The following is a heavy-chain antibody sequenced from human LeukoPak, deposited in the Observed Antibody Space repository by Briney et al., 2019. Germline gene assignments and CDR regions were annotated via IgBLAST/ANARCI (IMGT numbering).Heavy chain of an antibody. CDR2: ISGSGGST. J-gene: IGHJ4*02. V-gene: IGHV3-23*01. CDR3: AKEALAYCGGDCYSYYFDY. D-gene: IGHD2-21*02. CDR1: GFTFSSYA. Sequence: GGSLRLSCAASGFTFSSYAMSWVRQAPGKGPEWVSAISGSGGSTYYADSVKGRFTISRDYSKNTLYLQMNSLRAEDTAVYYCAKEALAYCGGDCYSYYFDYWGQGTLVTVSS.